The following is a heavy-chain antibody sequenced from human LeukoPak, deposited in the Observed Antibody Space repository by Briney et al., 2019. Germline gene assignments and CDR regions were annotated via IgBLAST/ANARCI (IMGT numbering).Heavy chain of an antibody. J-gene: IGHJ3*02. Sequence: SETLSPTCTVSGGSISSGGHYWSWIRQPAGKGLEYLGRISSTGSTNYNPSLRSRVTISADTSKNHFSLKLTSVTAADTAVYYCARDRVEMATQRDAFDIWGQGTMVTVSS. CDR3: ARDRVEMATQRDAFDI. V-gene: IGHV4-61*02. D-gene: IGHD5-24*01. CDR1: GGSISSGGHY. CDR2: ISSTGST.